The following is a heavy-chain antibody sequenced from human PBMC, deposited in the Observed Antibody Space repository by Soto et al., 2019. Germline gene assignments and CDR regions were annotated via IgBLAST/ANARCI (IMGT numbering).Heavy chain of an antibody. Sequence: QVQLVESGGGVVQPGKALRLSCDVSGFPLTDYGMHWVRQAPGKGLEWVAVIWFAESRKYYADSVKGRFTIYRDTSKNTLYLQMTSLRVEYTAVYYCASERGRYYFDYWGKGTLVTVSS. CDR1: GFPLTDYG. CDR3: ASERGRYYFDY. V-gene: IGHV3-33*01. CDR2: IWFAESRK. J-gene: IGHJ4*02. D-gene: IGHD1-26*01.